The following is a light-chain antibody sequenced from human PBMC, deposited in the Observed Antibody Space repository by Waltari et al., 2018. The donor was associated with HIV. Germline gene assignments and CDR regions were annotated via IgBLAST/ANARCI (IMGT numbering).Light chain of an antibody. V-gene: IGLV2-14*01. CDR1: SSDIGYYNY. J-gene: IGLJ3*02. CDR3: SSLTNSATLSVL. Sequence: QFALTQPASVSGSPGQSITITCTGSSSDIGYYNYVSWYQQHPGKAPKLIIYEFSNLPSEISGGFSGSKSGNTASLTISGLQAEDEADYFCSSLTNSATLSVLFGGGTQLTVL. CDR2: EFS.